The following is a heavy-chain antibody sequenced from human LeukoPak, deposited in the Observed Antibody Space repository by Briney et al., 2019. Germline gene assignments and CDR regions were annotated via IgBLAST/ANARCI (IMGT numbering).Heavy chain of an antibody. CDR3: ARVSGYCSGGSCYRGPFFYGMDV. D-gene: IGHD2-15*01. CDR1: GGSISSYH. CDR2: IYYSGST. V-gene: IGHV4-59*01. J-gene: IGHJ6*02. Sequence: SETLSLTCTVSGGSISSYHWSWIRQPPGKGLEWIGYIYYSGSTNYNPSLKSRVTISVDTSKNQFSLKLSSVTAADTAVYYCARVSGYCSGGSCYRGPFFYGMDVWGQGTTVTVSS.